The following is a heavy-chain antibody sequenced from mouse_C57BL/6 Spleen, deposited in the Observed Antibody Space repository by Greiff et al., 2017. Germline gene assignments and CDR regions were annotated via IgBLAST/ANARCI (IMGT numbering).Heavy chain of an antibody. Sequence: VQLQQSGAELARPGASVKLSCKASGYTFTSYGISWVKQRTGQGLEWIGEIYPRSGNTYYNEKFKGKATLTADKSSSTAYMELRSLTSEDSAVYFCARRDYGSGLFAMDYWGQGTSVTVSS. CDR2: IYPRSGNT. CDR3: ARRDYGSGLFAMDY. CDR1: GYTFTSYG. V-gene: IGHV1-81*01. D-gene: IGHD1-1*01. J-gene: IGHJ4*01.